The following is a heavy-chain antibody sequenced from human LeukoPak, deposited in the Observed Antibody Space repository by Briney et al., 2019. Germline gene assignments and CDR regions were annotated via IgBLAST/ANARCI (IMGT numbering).Heavy chain of an antibody. J-gene: IGHJ6*03. CDR2: IYPDDSNT. CDR1: GYNFPIYW. CDR3: ARQGAAGKYYYYYMDV. V-gene: IGHV5-51*01. Sequence: SGESLKISCQGSGYNFPIYWIGWVRQMPGQGLEWMGIIYPDDSNTIYGPSFQGQVTISADKSINTAYLEWSSLKASDTAIYYCARQGAAGKYYYYYMDVWGKGTTVTVSS. D-gene: IGHD6-13*01.